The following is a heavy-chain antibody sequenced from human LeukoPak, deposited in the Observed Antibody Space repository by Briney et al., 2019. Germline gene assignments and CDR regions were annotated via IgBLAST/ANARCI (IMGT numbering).Heavy chain of an antibody. CDR2: WSDGTEK. CDR3: AKDAQRGFDYSNSLEY. V-gene: IGHV3-33*06. CDR1: GFTYSDYG. D-gene: IGHD4-11*01. J-gene: IGHJ4*02. Sequence: GGSLRLSCAASGFTYSDYGMHWVRQAPGKGLEWVAVWSDGTEKYYADAVKGRFTISRDNSRNTLHLQMNSLRGEDTAVYYCAKDAQRGFDYSNSLEYWGQGTLVTVSS.